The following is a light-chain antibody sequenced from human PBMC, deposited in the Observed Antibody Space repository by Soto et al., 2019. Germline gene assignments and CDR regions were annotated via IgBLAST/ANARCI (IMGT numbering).Light chain of an antibody. CDR2: EAS. V-gene: IGKV1-33*01. J-gene: IGKJ4*01. Sequence: DIQMTQSPSSLSASVGDRVTITCQASQDIRNFLNWYQHRPGKAPQLLIYEASNLEAGVPSRFSGSGSGTDFTFTISSLQPEDIATYYCQQYDNLPHTFXGGTTVDIK. CDR1: QDIRNF. CDR3: QQYDNLPHT.